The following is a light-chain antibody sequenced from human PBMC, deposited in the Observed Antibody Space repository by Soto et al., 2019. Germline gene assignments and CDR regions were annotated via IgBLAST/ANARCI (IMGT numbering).Light chain of an antibody. V-gene: IGKV3-15*01. J-gene: IGKJ2*02. CDR1: QSLDYN. CDR2: GAS. CDR3: QQYNKWPPGT. Sequence: EIVMTQSPATLSVSLGERATLSCRAGQSLDYNLAWYQQKPGQAPRLLIYGASARATGVPARFSGSGSETEFTHTISSVQLEECAVYYCQQYNKWPPGTLGQGTKLEIK.